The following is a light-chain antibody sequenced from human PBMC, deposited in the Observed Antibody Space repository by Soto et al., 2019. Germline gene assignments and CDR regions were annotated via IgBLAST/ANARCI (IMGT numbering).Light chain of an antibody. CDR1: KSVSSN. CDR2: GAS. Sequence: LTLSPATXSVFHPQRSPITCRDSKSVSSNLAWYQKKHGQDQXLXXXGASTRDHGIQDRFSGSGSGTEFTPTISRWKYEDFGGYYCQQYNNGNEITVGQGTRLEI. CDR3: QQYNNGNEIT. J-gene: IGKJ5*01. V-gene: IGKV3-15*01.